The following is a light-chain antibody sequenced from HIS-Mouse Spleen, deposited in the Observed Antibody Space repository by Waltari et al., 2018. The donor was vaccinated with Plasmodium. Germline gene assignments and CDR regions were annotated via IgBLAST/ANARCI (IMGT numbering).Light chain of an antibody. J-gene: IGKJ4*01. V-gene: IGKV1-8*01. Sequence: AIRMTQSPSSFSASTGDRVTITCRASQGISSYLAWYQQKPGKAPKLLIYAASTLQSGVPSGFSGSGSGTDFTLTISCLQSEDFATYYCQQYYSYLLTFGGGTKVEIK. CDR2: AAS. CDR3: QQYYSYLLT. CDR1: QGISSY.